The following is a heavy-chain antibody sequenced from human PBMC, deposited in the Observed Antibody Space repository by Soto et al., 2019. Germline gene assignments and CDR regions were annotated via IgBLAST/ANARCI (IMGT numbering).Heavy chain of an antibody. CDR2: ISGSSSLT. CDR3: ARRTSLITDWGAFDS. CDR1: GFTFSSYV. Sequence: QPGGSLRLSCTASGFTFSSYVMNWVRQAPGKGLEWVSSISGSSSLTFYADSVKGRFTISRDNSKNMLYLRMDGLRAEDTAVYYCARRTSLITDWGAFDSWGQGALVTVSS. V-gene: IGHV3-23*01. J-gene: IGHJ4*02. D-gene: IGHD3-9*01.